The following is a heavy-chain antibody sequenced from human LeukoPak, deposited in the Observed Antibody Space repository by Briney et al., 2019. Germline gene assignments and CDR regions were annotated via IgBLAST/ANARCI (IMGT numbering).Heavy chain of an antibody. CDR2: ISGSGVST. CDR1: GLRFSNYA. V-gene: IGHV3-23*01. J-gene: IGHJ4*02. Sequence: GGSLRLSCAASGLRFSNYAMSWVRQAPGKGLEWVSAISGSGVSTYYADSVKGRFTVSRDNSKNTLYLQMSSLRAEDTAVYYCAKDERNWNYNLASQTYDWGQGTLVTVSS. CDR3: AKDERNWNYNLASQTYD. D-gene: IGHD1-7*01.